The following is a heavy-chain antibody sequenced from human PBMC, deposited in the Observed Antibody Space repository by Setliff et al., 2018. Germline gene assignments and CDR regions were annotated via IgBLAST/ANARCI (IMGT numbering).Heavy chain of an antibody. CDR1: GFTFSSYW. CDR2: INPDGSTT. Sequence: GGSLRLSCAASGFTFSSYWMHWVRQAPGKGLVWVSRINPDGSTTSYADSGKGRFTISRDNAKNSLYLQMNSLRAEDTATYYCARSENCFSTHCSPYDYWGQGTLVTVSS. D-gene: IGHD2-2*01. J-gene: IGHJ4*02. CDR3: ARSENCFSTHCSPYDY. V-gene: IGHV3-74*01.